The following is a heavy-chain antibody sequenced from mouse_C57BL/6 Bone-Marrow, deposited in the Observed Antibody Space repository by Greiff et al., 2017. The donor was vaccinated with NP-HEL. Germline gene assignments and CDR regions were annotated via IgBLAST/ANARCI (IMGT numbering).Heavy chain of an antibody. Sequence: VKLMESGAELVRPGASVTLSSKASGYTFTDYEMHWVKQTPVHGLEWIGAIDPETGGTAYNQKFKGKAILTADKSSSTAYMELRSLTSEDSAVYYCTRGGGGDYWGQGTTLTVSS. CDR3: TRGGGGDY. V-gene: IGHV1-15*01. J-gene: IGHJ2*01. CDR1: GYTFTDYE. CDR2: IDPETGGT. D-gene: IGHD1-1*02.